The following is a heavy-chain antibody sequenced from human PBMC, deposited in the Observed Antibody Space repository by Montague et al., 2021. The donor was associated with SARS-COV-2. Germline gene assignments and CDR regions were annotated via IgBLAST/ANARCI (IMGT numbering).Heavy chain of an antibody. V-gene: IGHV2-5*02. J-gene: IGHJ3*01. D-gene: IGHD3-10*01. CDR2: VYWDGDV. CDR3: ARRHSGWFSPIPDAFDV. CDR1: GFSLTSSGVG. Sequence: PALVKPTQTLTLTCTFSGFSLTSSGVGVAWIRQPPGKALEWLALVYWDGDVRYNPFLKTRLTIAKDTSNNRVVLKMADMDVVDTGTYFCARRHSGWFSPIPDAFDVWGQGTLVAVSP.